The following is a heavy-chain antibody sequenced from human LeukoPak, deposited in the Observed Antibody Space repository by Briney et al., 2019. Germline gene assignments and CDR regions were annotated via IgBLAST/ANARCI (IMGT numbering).Heavy chain of an antibody. CDR3: ARYNFWSGYYENYFDY. CDR2: IKQDGGEG. D-gene: IGHD3-3*01. J-gene: IGHJ4*02. Sequence: GGSLRLSCAASRFTFSSYWMSWVRQAPGKGLEWVANIKQDGGEGFYVDSVRGRFTISRDNAKNSLYLQMNSLRAEDTAVYYCARYNFWSGYYENYFDYWGQGTLVTVSS. CDR1: RFTFSSYW. V-gene: IGHV3-7*03.